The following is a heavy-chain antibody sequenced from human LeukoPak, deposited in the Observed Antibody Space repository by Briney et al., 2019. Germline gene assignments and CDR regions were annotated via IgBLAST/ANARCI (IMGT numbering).Heavy chain of an antibody. CDR2: MSSSDSTI. CDR3: ARGTGLAGPCDY. Sequence: GGSLRLSCATSGFTLSDYYMSWILRAPGKGLEWVSYMSSSDSTIYYADSVKGRFTISRDNAKNSLHLQMNSLRAEDTAVYYCARGTGLAGPCDYWGQGTLVTVSS. CDR1: GFTLSDYY. J-gene: IGHJ4*02. V-gene: IGHV3-11*01.